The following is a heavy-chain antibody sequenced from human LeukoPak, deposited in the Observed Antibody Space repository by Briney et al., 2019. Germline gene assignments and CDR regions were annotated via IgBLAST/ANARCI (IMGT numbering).Heavy chain of an antibody. J-gene: IGHJ3*02. D-gene: IGHD3-10*01. Sequence: GSLRLSCAASGFTVSSNYMSWVRQAPGKGLEWVSVIYSGGSTYYADSVKGRFTISRVNSKNTLYLQMNSLRAEDTAVYYCARDHGATYGSGSYSDAFDIWGQGTMVTVSS. CDR3: ARDHGATYGSGSYSDAFDI. V-gene: IGHV3-53*01. CDR2: IYSGGST. CDR1: GFTVSSNY.